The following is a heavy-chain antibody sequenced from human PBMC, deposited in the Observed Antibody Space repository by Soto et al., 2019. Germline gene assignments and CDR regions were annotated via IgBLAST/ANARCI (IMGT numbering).Heavy chain of an antibody. CDR1: GYTFTCYY. Sequence: XSVKVSCKASGYTFTCYYMHWVRQAPGQGLEWMGWINPNSGGTNYAQKFQGRVTMTRDTSISTAYMELSRLRSDDTAVYYCASGRGQLDAYYYGMDVWGQGTTVTVSS. V-gene: IGHV1-2*02. J-gene: IGHJ6*02. CDR3: ASGRGQLDAYYYGMDV. CDR2: INPNSGGT. D-gene: IGHD6-6*01.